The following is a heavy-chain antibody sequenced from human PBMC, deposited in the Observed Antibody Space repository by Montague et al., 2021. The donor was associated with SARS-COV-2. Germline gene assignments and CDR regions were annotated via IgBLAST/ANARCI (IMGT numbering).Heavy chain of an antibody. D-gene: IGHD2-2*01. CDR3: ARIPVGSKYYFDF. CDR1: GDSVSSNIAT. J-gene: IGHJ4*02. CDR2: TCYMSKWNN. Sequence: CAISGDSVSSNIATWNWNRQSPSSRLEWLGRTCYMSKWNNDYAESVKSRITIDPDTSKHQFSLHLNSVTPEDTAVYYCARIPVGSKYYFDFWGQGTLVTVSA. V-gene: IGHV6-1*01.